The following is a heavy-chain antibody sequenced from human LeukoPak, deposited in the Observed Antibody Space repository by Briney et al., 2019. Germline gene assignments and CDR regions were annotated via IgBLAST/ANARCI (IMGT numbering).Heavy chain of an antibody. CDR1: GFTFSSYE. CDR3: AKSQPDYDILTGYYRA. J-gene: IGHJ5*02. D-gene: IGHD3-9*01. Sequence: TGGSLRLSCAASGFTFSSYEMNWVRQAPGKGLEWVSYISSSGSTIYYADSVKGRFTISRDNSKNTLYLQMNSLRAEDTAVYYCAKSQPDYDILTGYYRAWGQGTLVTVSS. V-gene: IGHV3-48*03. CDR2: ISSSGSTI.